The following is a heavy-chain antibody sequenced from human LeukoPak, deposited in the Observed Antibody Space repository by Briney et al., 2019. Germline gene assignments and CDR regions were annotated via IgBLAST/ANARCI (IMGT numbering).Heavy chain of an antibody. D-gene: IGHD5-24*01. J-gene: IGHJ4*02. V-gene: IGHV3-30*04. CDR2: ISYDGSNK. CDR1: GFTFSSYA. CDR3: ARDGGWLQFLYY. Sequence: SGGSLRLSCAASGFTFSSYAMHWVRQAPGKGLEWVAVISYDGSNKYYADSVKGRFTISRDNSKNTLYLQMNSLRAEDTAVYYCARDGGWLQFLYYWGQGTLVTVSS.